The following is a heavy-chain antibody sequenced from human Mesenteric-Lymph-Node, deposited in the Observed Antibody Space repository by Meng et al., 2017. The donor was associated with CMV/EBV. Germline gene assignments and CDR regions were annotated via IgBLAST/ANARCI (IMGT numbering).Heavy chain of an antibody. CDR3: ARERRSSGDFWSGSNWFDP. CDR1: GDSISSSDYY. J-gene: IGHJ5*02. Sequence: SETLSLTCIVSGDSISSSDYYWGWIRQPPGKGLEWIGSVFYSGSTYYNPSLKSRVTISVDMSKNHLSLKLSSVTAADTAVYYCARERRSSGDFWSGSNWFDPWGQGTLVTVS. V-gene: IGHV4-39*07. D-gene: IGHD3-3*01. CDR2: VFYSGST.